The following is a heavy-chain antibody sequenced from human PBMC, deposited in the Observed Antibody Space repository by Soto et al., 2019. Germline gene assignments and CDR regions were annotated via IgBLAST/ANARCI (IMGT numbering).Heavy chain of an antibody. J-gene: IGHJ5*02. V-gene: IGHV4-30-2*01. Sequence: SETLSLTCAVSGGSISSGGYSWSWIRQPPGKGLEWIGYIYHSGSTYYNPPLKSRVTISVDRSKNQFSLKLSSVTAADTAVYYCARVHHQEGWFDPWGQGTLVTVSS. CDR3: ARVHHQEGWFDP. CDR2: IYHSGST. D-gene: IGHD2-2*01. CDR1: GGSISSGGYS.